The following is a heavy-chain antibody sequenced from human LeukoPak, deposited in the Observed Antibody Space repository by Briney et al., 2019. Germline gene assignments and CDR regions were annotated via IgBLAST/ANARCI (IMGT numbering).Heavy chain of an antibody. Sequence: GESLKISFKGSGYRFTSYWIGWVRQMPGKGLEWMGIVYPGDSDTRYSPSFQGQVTISADKSISTAYLQWSSLKASTTAMYYCARAAMIVVPAAIVPYYYMDVWGKGTTVSVSS. CDR1: GYRFTSYW. V-gene: IGHV5-51*01. D-gene: IGHD2-2*02. J-gene: IGHJ6*03. CDR2: VYPGDSDT. CDR3: ARAAMIVVPAAIVPYYYMDV.